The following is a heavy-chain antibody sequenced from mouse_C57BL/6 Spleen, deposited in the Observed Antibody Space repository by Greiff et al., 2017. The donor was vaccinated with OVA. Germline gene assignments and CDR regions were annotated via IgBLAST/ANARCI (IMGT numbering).Heavy chain of an antibody. Sequence: VQLKQSGPELVKPGASVKMSCKASGYTFTDYNMHWVKQSHGKSLEWIGYINPNNGGTSYNQKFKGKATLTVNKSSSTAYMELRSLTSEDSAVYYCAREKVPFYFDYWGQGTTLTVSS. J-gene: IGHJ2*01. CDR2: INPNNGGT. CDR3: AREKVPFYFDY. CDR1: GYTFTDYN. V-gene: IGHV1-22*01.